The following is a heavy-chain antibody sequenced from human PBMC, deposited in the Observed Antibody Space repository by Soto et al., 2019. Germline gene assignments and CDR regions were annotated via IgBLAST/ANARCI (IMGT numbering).Heavy chain of an antibody. CDR3: EVTTGY. D-gene: IGHD4-17*01. V-gene: IGHV1-8*01. CDR2: VSPENRNA. J-gene: IGHJ4*02. CDR1: GYTFTEYD. Sequence: QVQVVQSRAEVKKPGASVKVSCKTSGYTFTEYDINWVRQAPGQGLEYMGWVSPENRNAGYAPQFRGRGSMTADTSINTVYLELTTLTYEDTAVYYCEVTTGYWGQGTMVTVSS.